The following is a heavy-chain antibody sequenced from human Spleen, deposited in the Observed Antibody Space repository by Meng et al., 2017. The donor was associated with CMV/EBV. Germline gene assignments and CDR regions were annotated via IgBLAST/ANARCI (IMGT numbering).Heavy chain of an antibody. D-gene: IGHD2-2*01. Sequence: GESLKISCAASGFTFSSYAMSWVRQAPGKGLEWVSAISGSGGSTYYADSVKGRFTISRDNSKNTLYLQMNSLRAEDTAVYYCAKGGWAVVVPAAIAFDYWGQGTLVTVSS. CDR3: AKGGWAVVVPAAIAFDY. CDR1: GFTFSSYA. CDR2: ISGSGGST. J-gene: IGHJ4*02. V-gene: IGHV3-23*01.